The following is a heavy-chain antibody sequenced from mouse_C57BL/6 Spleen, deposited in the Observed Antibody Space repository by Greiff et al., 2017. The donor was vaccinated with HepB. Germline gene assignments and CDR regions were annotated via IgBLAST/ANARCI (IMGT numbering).Heavy chain of an antibody. CDR1: GYAFSSSW. V-gene: IGHV1-82*01. CDR2: IYPGDGDT. CDR3: ARADAPYAMDY. Sequence: QVQLQQSGPELVKPGASVKISCKASGYAFSSSWMNWVKQRPGKGLEWIGRIYPGDGDTNYNGKFKGKATLTADKSSSTAYMQLSSLTSEDSAVYFCARADAPYAMDYWGQGTSVTVSS. J-gene: IGHJ4*01.